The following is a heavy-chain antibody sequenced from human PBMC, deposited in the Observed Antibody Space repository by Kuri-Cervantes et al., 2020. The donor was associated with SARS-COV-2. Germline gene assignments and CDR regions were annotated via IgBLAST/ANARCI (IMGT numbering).Heavy chain of an antibody. CDR3: ARDSIVVVVAATYSYYYGMDV. V-gene: IGHV3-21*01. D-gene: IGHD2-15*01. CDR1: GFTFSSYS. J-gene: IGHJ6*02. Sequence: GGSLKLSCAASGFTFSSYSMNWVRQAPGKGLEWVSSISSSSSYIYYADSVKGRFTISRDNAKNSLYLQMNSLRAEDTAVYYCARDSIVVVVAATYSYYYGMDVWGQGTTVTVSS. CDR2: ISSSSSYI.